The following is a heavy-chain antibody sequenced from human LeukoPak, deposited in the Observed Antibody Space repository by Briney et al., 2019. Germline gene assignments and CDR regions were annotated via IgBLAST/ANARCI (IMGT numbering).Heavy chain of an antibody. CDR1: GGSISSGSYY. Sequence: SETLSLTCTVSGGSISSGSYYWSWIRQPAGKGLEWIGRIYTSGSTNYNPSLKSRVTISVDTSKNQFSLKLSSVTAADTAVYYCARATTINFDYWGQGTLVTVSS. J-gene: IGHJ4*02. CDR3: ARATTINFDY. D-gene: IGHD1-26*01. V-gene: IGHV4-61*02. CDR2: IYTSGST.